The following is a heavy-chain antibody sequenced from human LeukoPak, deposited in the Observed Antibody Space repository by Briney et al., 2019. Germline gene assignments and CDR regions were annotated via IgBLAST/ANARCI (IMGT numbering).Heavy chain of an antibody. V-gene: IGHV1-69*13. Sequence: ASVKVSCKASGGTFSSYAISWVRQASGQGLEWVGGIIPIFGSANYAQKFQGRVTITADESTSTAYMELSSLRSADTAVYYCARVVPTTLMNYFDYWGQGTRVTVSS. D-gene: IGHD5-12*01. CDR1: GGTFSSYA. J-gene: IGHJ4*02. CDR2: IIPIFGSA. CDR3: ARVVPTTLMNYFDY.